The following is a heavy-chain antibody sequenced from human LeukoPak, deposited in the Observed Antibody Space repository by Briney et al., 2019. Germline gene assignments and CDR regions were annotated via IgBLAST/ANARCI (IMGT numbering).Heavy chain of an antibody. V-gene: IGHV4-4*07. CDR2: IYTSGST. D-gene: IGHD3-3*01. CDR1: GGSISSYY. Sequence: SETLSLTCTVSGGSISSYYWSWIRQPAGKGLEWIGRIYTSGSTNYNPSLKSRVTISVDTSKNQFSLKLSSVTAADTAVYYCARGTLGFDFWSGYYHPFDYWGQGTLVTVSS. CDR3: ARGTLGFDFWSGYYHPFDY. J-gene: IGHJ4*02.